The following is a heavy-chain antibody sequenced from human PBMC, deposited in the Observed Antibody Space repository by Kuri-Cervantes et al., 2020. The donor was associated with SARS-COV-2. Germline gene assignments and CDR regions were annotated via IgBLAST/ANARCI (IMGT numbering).Heavy chain of an antibody. J-gene: IGHJ4*02. V-gene: IGHV1-8*03. CDR3: ARASLSGWYPPDY. CDR2: IIPIFGTA. Sequence: ASVKVSCKASGYTFTSYDINWVRQAPGQGLEWMGGIIPIFGTANYAQKFQGRVTITRNTSISTAYMELSSLRSEDTAVYYCARASLSGWYPPDYWGQGTLVTVSS. CDR1: GYTFTSYD. D-gene: IGHD6-19*01.